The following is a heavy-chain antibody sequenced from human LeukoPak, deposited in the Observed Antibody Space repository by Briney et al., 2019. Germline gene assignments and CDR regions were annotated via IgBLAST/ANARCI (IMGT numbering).Heavy chain of an antibody. V-gene: IGHV3-23*01. CDR1: GFTFSTYA. D-gene: IGHD3-3*01. Sequence: SGGSLRLSCAASGFTFSTYAMNWVRQAPGKGLEWVSTISGGGGNTYYADSVKGRFTISRDNSKNTLYLQMNTLRAEDTAVYYCAKGGGGSYVVNWHFDLWGRGTLVTVSS. J-gene: IGHJ2*01. CDR3: AKGGGGSYVVNWHFDL. CDR2: ISGGGGNT.